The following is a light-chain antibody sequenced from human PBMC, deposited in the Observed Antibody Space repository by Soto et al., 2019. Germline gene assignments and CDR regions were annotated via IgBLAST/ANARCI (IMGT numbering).Light chain of an antibody. CDR2: DAS. J-gene: IGKJ4*01. V-gene: IGKV3-11*01. CDR3: QQRSNWPLT. CDR1: QSVSSY. Sequence: EIVLTQSPATLSLSPGERATLSCRASQSVSSYLAWYQQKPGQGPRLLIYDASNRATGIPARFSGSGSGTDLTLTISSLEPEDFAVYYCQQRSNWPLTFGGGTKVEI.